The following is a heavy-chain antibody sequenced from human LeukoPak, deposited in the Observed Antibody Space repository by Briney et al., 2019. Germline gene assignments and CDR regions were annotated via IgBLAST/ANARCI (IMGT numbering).Heavy chain of an antibody. Sequence: PGGSLRLSCAAPGFTFSSYAMHWVRQAPGKGLEWVAVISYDGSNKYYADSVKGRFTISRDNSKNTLYLQMNSLRAEDTAVYYCASRLQIWGQGTMVTVSS. CDR3: ASRLQI. D-gene: IGHD2-15*01. J-gene: IGHJ3*02. CDR2: ISYDGSNK. V-gene: IGHV3-30-3*01. CDR1: GFTFSSYA.